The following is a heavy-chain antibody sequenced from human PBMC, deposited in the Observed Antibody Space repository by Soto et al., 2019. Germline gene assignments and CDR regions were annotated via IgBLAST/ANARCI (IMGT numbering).Heavy chain of an antibody. V-gene: IGHV1-69*13. CDR2: IIPIFGTA. J-gene: IGHJ5*02. CDR1: GGTFSSYA. D-gene: IGHD3-9*01. CDR3: ARGGLRYFDQGNWFDP. Sequence: ASVKVSCKASGGTFSSYAISWVRQAPGQGLEWMGGIIPIFGTANYAQKFQGRVTITADESTSTAYMELSSLRSGDTAVYYCARGGLRYFDQGNWFDPWGQGTLVTVSS.